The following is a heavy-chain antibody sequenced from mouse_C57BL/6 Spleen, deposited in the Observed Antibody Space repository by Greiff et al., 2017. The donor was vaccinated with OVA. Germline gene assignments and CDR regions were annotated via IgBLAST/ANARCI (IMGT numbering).Heavy chain of an antibody. J-gene: IGHJ1*03. CDR3: ARDSSYFDV. CDR1: GYSITSGYD. D-gene: IGHD1-1*01. CDR2: ISYSGST. V-gene: IGHV3-1*01. Sequence: EVHLVESGPGMVKPSQSLSLTCTVTGYSITSGYDWHWIRHFPGNKLEWMGYISYSGSTNFNPSLKSRISITHDTSKNHFFLKLNSVTTEDTATYYCARDSSYFDVWGTGTTVTVSS.